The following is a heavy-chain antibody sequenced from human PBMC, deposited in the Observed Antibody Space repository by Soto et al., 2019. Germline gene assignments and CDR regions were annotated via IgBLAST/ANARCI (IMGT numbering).Heavy chain of an antibody. CDR2: TNPSTGST. CDR3: ARDRLRGYDSSGYYS. J-gene: IGHJ4*02. Sequence: ASVKVSCKTSGYPFTNYYIHWVRQPPGQGLEWMGITNPSTGSTSYAQQFQGRVTMTRDTPTTTVYMELSSLRSDDTAVYYCARDRLRGYDSSGYYSCGQGTMVTGSA. V-gene: IGHV1-46*01. D-gene: IGHD3-22*01. CDR1: GYPFTNYY.